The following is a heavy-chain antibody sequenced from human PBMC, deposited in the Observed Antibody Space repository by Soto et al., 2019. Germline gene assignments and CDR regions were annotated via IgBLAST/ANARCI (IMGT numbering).Heavy chain of an antibody. V-gene: IGHV3-23*01. Sequence: HLLESGGGLVQPGGSLRLSCAASEFTFNNYAMTWVRQTPGKGLEWVAGISGPGGRTYYADSVKGRFTISRDNSKNTVFLQMNGLRGEDTAVYYCAKVESYDFWGGYDYYDYSHYGMDVWGQGTTVTVSS. CDR3: AKVESYDFWGGYDYYDYSHYGMDV. D-gene: IGHD3-3*01. CDR2: ISGPGGRT. CDR1: EFTFNNYA. J-gene: IGHJ6*02.